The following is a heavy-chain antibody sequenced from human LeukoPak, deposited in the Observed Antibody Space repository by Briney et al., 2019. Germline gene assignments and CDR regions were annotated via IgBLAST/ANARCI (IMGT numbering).Heavy chain of an antibody. CDR1: GGSISSSSYY. V-gene: IGHV4-39*01. D-gene: IGHD4-23*01. Sequence: SETLSLTCTVSGGSISSSSYYWGWIRQPPGKGLEWIGSIYYSGSTYYNPSLKSRVTISVDTSKNQFSLKLSSVTAADTAVYYCARPDYGGNSYAFDIWGQGTTVTVSS. CDR3: ARPDYGGNSYAFDI. CDR2: IYYSGST. J-gene: IGHJ3*02.